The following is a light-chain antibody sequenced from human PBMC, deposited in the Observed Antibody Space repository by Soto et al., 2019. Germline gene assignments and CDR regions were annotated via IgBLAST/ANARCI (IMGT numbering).Light chain of an antibody. CDR1: RSNLGAGYD. CDR2: GNT. Sequence: VVTQPPSVSGAPGQRVTISCTGSRSNLGAGYDVHWYQQLPGAAPKLLIYGNTNRPSGVPERFSGSKSGTSASLAITGLQTEDEADYYCQSYDRTVGVYVVFGGGTKLTVL. J-gene: IGLJ2*01. CDR3: QSYDRTVGVYVV. V-gene: IGLV1-40*01.